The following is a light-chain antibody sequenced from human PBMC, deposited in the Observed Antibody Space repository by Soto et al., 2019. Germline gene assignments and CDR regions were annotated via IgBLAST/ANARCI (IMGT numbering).Light chain of an antibody. J-gene: IGLJ3*02. Sequence: QLVLTQPPSVSEAPRQRVTISCSGSSSNTGNNAVSWYQHLPGEAPRLLIFYDDLLPSGVSDRFSASKSGTSASLAISGLQSEDEGDYYCAAWDDSLNGPVFGGGTKLTVL. V-gene: IGLV1-36*01. CDR2: YDD. CDR3: AAWDDSLNGPV. CDR1: SSNTGNNA.